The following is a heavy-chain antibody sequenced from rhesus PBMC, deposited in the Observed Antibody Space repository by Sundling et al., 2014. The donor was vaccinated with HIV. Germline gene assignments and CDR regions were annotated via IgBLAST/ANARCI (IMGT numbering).Heavy chain of an antibody. J-gene: IGHJ4*01. D-gene: IGHD2-21*01. V-gene: IGHV4-173*01. Sequence: QVQLQESGPGLVKPSETLSLTCAVSGDSIRSTFWSWIRQPPGKGLEWIGHISGSDGSTDYNPSLKNRVIFSRDTSTNQFSLKLSAVTAADTAVYYCAMPLVIDFDYWGQGVLVTVSS. CDR1: GDSIRSTF. CDR2: ISGSDGST. CDR3: AMPLVIDFDY.